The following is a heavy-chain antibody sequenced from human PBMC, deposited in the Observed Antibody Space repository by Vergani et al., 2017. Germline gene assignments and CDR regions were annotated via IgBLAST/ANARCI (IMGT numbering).Heavy chain of an antibody. CDR3: ARVPPQYYDILTGYPTPGAFDI. J-gene: IGHJ3*02. V-gene: IGHV4-30-4*08. CDR2: IYYSGST. CDR1: GSSISSGDYY. D-gene: IGHD3-9*01. Sequence: QVQLQESGPGLVKPSQTLSLTCTVSGSSISSGDYYWSWIRQPPGKGLEWIGYIYYSGSTYYNPSLKNRITISVDTSKNQFSLKLTSVTAADTAVYYCARVPPQYYDILTGYPTPGAFDIWGQGTMVTVSS.